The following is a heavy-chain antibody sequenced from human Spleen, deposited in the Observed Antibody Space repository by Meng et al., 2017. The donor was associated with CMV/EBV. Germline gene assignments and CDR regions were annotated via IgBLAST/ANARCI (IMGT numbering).Heavy chain of an antibody. V-gene: IGHV3-11*04. D-gene: IGHD5-24*01. Sequence: GESLKISCAASGFTFSDYYMSWIRQAPGKGLEWVSYISSTGSTVYYADSVKGRFTISRDNAKNSLYLQMNSLRADDTAVYYCARDPRGDGGVTFDYWGQGILVTVSS. CDR1: GFTFSDYY. J-gene: IGHJ4*02. CDR3: ARDPRGDGGVTFDY. CDR2: ISSTGSTV.